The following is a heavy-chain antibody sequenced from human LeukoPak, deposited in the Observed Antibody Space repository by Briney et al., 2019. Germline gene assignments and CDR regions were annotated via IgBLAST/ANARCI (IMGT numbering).Heavy chain of an antibody. D-gene: IGHD6-13*01. J-gene: IGHJ3*02. Sequence: GGSLRLSCAASGFTFTSYSMSWVRQAPGKGLEWVSGTSDRGDYTYYADSVKGRFTISRDNSKNTLYLQMNSLRAEDTAVYYCAKVPWGAAAGTNAFDIWGQGTMVTVSS. CDR1: GFTFTSYS. CDR2: TSDRGDYT. V-gene: IGHV3-23*01. CDR3: AKVPWGAAAGTNAFDI.